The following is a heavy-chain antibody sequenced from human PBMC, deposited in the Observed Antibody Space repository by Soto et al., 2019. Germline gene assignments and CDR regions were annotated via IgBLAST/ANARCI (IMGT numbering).Heavy chain of an antibody. Sequence: PGGSLRLSCAASGLTFSSYWMHWVRQAPGKGLVWVSRINSDGSSTSYADSVKGRFTISRDNAKNTLYLQMNSLRAEDTAVYYCARGTPNYDILTGYYWPYFDYWGQGTLVTVSS. J-gene: IGHJ4*02. CDR3: ARGTPNYDILTGYYWPYFDY. D-gene: IGHD3-9*01. CDR1: GLTFSSYW. CDR2: INSDGSST. V-gene: IGHV3-74*01.